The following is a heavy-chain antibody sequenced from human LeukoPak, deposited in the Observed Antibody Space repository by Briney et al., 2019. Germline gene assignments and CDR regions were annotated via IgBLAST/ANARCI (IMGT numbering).Heavy chain of an antibody. CDR3: ARGRYRSAAEY. J-gene: IGHJ4*02. CDR2: INHSGST. CDR1: GGSFSGYY. V-gene: IGHV4-34*01. Sequence: SETLSLTCAAYGGSFSGYYWSWIRQPPGKGLEWIGEINHSGSTNYNPSLKSRVTISVDTSKNQFSLKLSSVTAADTAVYYCARGRYRSAAEYWGQGTLVTVSS. D-gene: IGHD2-15*01.